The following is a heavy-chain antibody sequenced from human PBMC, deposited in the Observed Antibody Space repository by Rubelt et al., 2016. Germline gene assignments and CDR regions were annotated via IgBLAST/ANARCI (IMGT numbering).Heavy chain of an antibody. Sequence: QLQLQESGPGLVKPSETLSLTCSVSGGSISSNIGDYYWGWIRQSPGKGLEWIGSIYYSGSTYYNPSLKSRDTISVDTSKNPFPRSLSSVTAADTAVYYCNSVVVHRFDYWGQGTLVTVSS. V-gene: IGHV4-39*01. CDR1: GGSISSNIGDYY. CDR2: IYYSGST. J-gene: IGHJ4*02. D-gene: IGHD2-15*01. CDR3: NSVVVHRFDY.